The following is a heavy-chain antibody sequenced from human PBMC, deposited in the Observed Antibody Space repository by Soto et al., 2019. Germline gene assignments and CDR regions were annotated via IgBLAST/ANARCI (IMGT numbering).Heavy chain of an antibody. CDR1: GYSFTSYW. J-gene: IGHJ5*02. CDR3: ARGTDHYDRSASQDWFDP. V-gene: IGHV5-10-1*01. CDR2: IDPSDSYT. Sequence: PGESLKISCKGSGYSFTSYWISWVRQMPGKGLEWMGRIDPSDSYTNYSPSFQGHVTISADKSISTAYLQWSSLKASDTAMYYCARGTDHYDRSASQDWFDPWGQGTLVTVSS. D-gene: IGHD3-22*01.